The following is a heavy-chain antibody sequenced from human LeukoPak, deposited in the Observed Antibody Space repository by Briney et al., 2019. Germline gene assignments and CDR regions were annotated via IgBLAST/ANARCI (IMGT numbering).Heavy chain of an antibody. J-gene: IGHJ5*02. D-gene: IGHD1-1*01. Sequence: GGSLRLSCAASGFNFSGSAIHWVRQASGKGLEWVGRIRSKANNYAKLYAASVTGRFTVSSDDSKNTAYLQMDSLKPEDTAVYYCTTFTPNEYFDPWGQGTLVSVSS. CDR1: GFNFSGSA. V-gene: IGHV3-73*01. CDR3: TTFTPNEYFDP. CDR2: IRSKANNYAK.